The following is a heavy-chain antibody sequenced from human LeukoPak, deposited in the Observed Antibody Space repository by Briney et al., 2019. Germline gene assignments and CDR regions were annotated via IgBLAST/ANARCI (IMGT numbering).Heavy chain of an antibody. J-gene: IGHJ6*04. V-gene: IGHV3-74*01. CDR3: ARNYYAMDA. CDR1: GFTFSTYW. CDR2: INTDGSTT. Sequence: PGGSLRLSCAASGFTFSTYWMQWVRQAPGEGLVWVSRINTDGSTTTYADSVKGRFTISRDNAKNTLYLQMNGLRAEDTAVYYCARNYYAMDAWGKGTTVTVSS.